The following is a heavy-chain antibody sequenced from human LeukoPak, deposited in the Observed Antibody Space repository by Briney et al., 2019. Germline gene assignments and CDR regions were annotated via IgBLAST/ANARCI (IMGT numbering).Heavy chain of an antibody. V-gene: IGHV5-51*01. CDR3: ARPLNYYYGMDV. CDR2: IYPGDSDT. J-gene: IGHJ6*02. Sequence: GASLQISCKGSGYIFTSYWIAWVRQLPGKGLEWMGIIYPGDSDTRYSPSFQGQVTISADKSINTAYLQWDSLKASDTAMYYCARPLNYYYGMDVWGRGTTVTVSS. D-gene: IGHD2-8*01. CDR1: GYIFTSYW.